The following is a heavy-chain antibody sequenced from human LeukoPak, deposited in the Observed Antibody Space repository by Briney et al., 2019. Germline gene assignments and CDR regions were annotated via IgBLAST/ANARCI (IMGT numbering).Heavy chain of an antibody. D-gene: IGHD2-2*01. J-gene: IGHJ6*02. CDR3: ARDIVVVPAPRYYGMDV. V-gene: IGHV4-59*01. CDR2: IYYSGST. Sequence: PSETLSLTCTVSGGSISSYYWSWIRQPPGKGLEWVGYIYYSGSTNYNPSLKSRVTISVDTSKNQFSLKLSSVTAADTAVYYCARDIVVVPAPRYYGMDVWGQGTTVTVSS. CDR1: GGSISSYY.